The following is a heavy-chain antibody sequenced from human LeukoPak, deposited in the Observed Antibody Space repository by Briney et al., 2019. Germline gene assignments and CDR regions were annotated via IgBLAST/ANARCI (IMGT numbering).Heavy chain of an antibody. V-gene: IGHV3-7*01. CDR1: GFTLSTYW. J-gene: IGHJ4*02. CDR3: ASGLGRAIYYGSGRADY. CDR2: IKQDGSEK. D-gene: IGHD3-10*01. Sequence: GGSLRLSCAASGFTLSTYWMSWVRQAPGKGLEWVANIKQDGSEKYYVDSVKGRFTISRDNPKNSLFLQMNNLRPEDTAVYYCASGLGRAIYYGSGRADYWGQGTLVTVSS.